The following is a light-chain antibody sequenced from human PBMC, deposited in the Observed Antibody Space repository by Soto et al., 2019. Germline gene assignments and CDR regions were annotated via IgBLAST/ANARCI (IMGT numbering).Light chain of an antibody. Sequence: QSALTQPASVSGSPGQSITISCTGTSSDVGGFNYVSWYQQHPGKAPKLMIYDVTNRPSGVSYRVSGSKSGNTASLTISGLQAEDEADYYCHSSTSSSTYVLGTGTEVTVL. CDR1: SSDVGGFNY. CDR3: HSSTSSSTYV. J-gene: IGLJ1*01. CDR2: DVT. V-gene: IGLV2-14*03.